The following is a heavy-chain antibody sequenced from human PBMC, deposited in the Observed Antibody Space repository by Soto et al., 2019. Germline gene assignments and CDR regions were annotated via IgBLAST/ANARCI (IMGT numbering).Heavy chain of an antibody. CDR2: INPNSGGT. D-gene: IGHD2-2*01. V-gene: IGHV1-2*04. J-gene: IGHJ3*02. CDR3: ARALKVAAEDAFDI. Sequence: ASVKVSCKASGYTFTGYYMHWVRQAPGQGLEWMGWINPNSGGTNYAQKFQGWVTMTRDTSISTAYMELSRLRSDDTAVYYCARALKVAAEDAFDIWGQGTMVTVSS. CDR1: GYTFTGYY.